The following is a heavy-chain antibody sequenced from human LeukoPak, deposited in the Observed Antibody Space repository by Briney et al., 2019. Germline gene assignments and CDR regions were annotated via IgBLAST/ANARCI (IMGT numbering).Heavy chain of an antibody. CDR3: AKDREVYGSGKYFDY. D-gene: IGHD3-10*01. V-gene: IGHV3-30*18. J-gene: IGHJ4*02. Sequence: GRFLRLSCAASGFTFSSYGMHWVRQAPGKGLEWVAVISYDGSNKYYADSVKGRFTISRDNSKNTLYLQMNSLRAEDTAVYYCAKDREVYGSGKYFDYWGQGTLVTVSS. CDR2: ISYDGSNK. CDR1: GFTFSSYG.